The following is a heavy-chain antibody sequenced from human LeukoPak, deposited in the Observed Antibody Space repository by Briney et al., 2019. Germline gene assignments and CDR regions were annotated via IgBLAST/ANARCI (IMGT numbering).Heavy chain of an antibody. CDR2: IKQDGSEK. Sequence: GGSLRLSCAASGFTFSNAWMSWVRQAPGKGLEWVANIKQDGSEKYYVDSVKGRFTISRDSAKNSLYLQMNSLRAEDTAVYYCARFASLRFLEWLFVDYWGQGTLVTVSS. CDR3: ARFASLRFLEWLFVDY. CDR1: GFTFSNAW. V-gene: IGHV3-7*01. J-gene: IGHJ4*02. D-gene: IGHD3-3*01.